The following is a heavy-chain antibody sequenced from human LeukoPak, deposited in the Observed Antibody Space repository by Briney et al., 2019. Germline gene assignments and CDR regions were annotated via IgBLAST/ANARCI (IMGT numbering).Heavy chain of an antibody. CDR1: GFTFSSYG. V-gene: IGHV3-30*18. CDR2: ISYDGSNK. D-gene: IGHD6-19*01. Sequence: PGRSLRLSCAASGFTFSSYGMHWVRQAPGKGLEWVAVISYDGSNKYYADSAKGRFTISRDNSKNTLYLQMNSLRAEDTAVYYCAKVRSSGWYGPGDYWGQGTLVTVSS. CDR3: AKVRSSGWYGPGDY. J-gene: IGHJ4*02.